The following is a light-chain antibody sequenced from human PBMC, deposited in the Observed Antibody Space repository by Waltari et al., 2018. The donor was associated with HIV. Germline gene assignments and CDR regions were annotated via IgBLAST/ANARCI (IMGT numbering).Light chain of an antibody. CDR2: LNSDGSH. Sequence: QLVLTHSPSASASLGASVKLTCTLSSGHSSYAIAWHQQQPEKGPRYLMKLNSDGSHSKGDGLPELFSGSSSGAERYFTISSLQSEDEADYYCQTWGTGIQVFGGGTKPTVL. CDR1: SGHSSYA. J-gene: IGLJ2*01. V-gene: IGLV4-69*01. CDR3: QTWGTGIQV.